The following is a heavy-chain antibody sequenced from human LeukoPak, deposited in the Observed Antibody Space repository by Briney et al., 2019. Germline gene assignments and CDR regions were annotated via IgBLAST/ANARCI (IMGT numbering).Heavy chain of an antibody. CDR2: INAGNGNT. Sequence: ASVKVSCKAYGYTFTSYAMHWVRQAPRQRLEWIGWINAGNGNTKYSQKFQGRVTITRDTSASTAYMELSSLRSEDTAVYYCARDLNSNEFYFDYWGQGTLVTVSS. V-gene: IGHV1-3*01. CDR1: GYTFTSYA. J-gene: IGHJ4*02. D-gene: IGHD6-13*01. CDR3: ARDLNSNEFYFDY.